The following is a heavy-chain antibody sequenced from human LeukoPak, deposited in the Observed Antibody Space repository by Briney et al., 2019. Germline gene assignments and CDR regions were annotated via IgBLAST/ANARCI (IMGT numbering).Heavy chain of an antibody. V-gene: IGHV4-39*01. CDR2: VFYSGTT. Sequence: ESGPGLVNPSGTLSLTCTVSGGSISSGSYYWGWIRQPPGKGLEWLGTVFYSGTTYYNPSLKSRVTISVDTSKNQLSLGLSSVTAADTAVYYCARLDSGDYFFDYWGQGTLVTASS. CDR3: ARLDSGDYFFDY. D-gene: IGHD4-17*01. CDR1: GGSISSGSYY. J-gene: IGHJ4*02.